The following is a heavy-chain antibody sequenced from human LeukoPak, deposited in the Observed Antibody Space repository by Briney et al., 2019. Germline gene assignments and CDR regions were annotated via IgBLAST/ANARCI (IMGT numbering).Heavy chain of an antibody. CDR2: ISYDGSNK. D-gene: IGHD2-2*01. V-gene: IGHV3-30*18. CDR3: AKSTAHFDY. CDR1: GFTFSSYA. Sequence: GGSLRLSCAASGFTFSSYAMSWVRQAPGKGLEWVAVISYDGSNKYYADSVKGRFTISRDNSKNTLYLQMNSLRAEDTAVYYCAKSTAHFDYWGQGTLVTVSS. J-gene: IGHJ4*02.